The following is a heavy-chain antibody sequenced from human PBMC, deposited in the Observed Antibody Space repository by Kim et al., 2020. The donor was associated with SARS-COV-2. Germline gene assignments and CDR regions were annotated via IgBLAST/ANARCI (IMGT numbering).Heavy chain of an antibody. Sequence: RYSPSLQGQVTISADKSISTAYLQWSSLKASDTAMYYCARQDRTENFDYWGQGTLVTVSS. J-gene: IGHJ4*02. V-gene: IGHV5-51*01. CDR3: ARQDRTENFDY.